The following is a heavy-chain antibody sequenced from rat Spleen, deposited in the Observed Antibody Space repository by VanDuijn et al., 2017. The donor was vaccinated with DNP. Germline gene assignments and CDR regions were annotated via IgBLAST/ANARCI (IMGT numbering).Heavy chain of an antibody. CDR1: GFTFSLYY. V-gene: IGHV5S11*01. CDR3: VRWNSGHFDY. Sequence: EVQLVESGGGLVQPGRSMKLSCAASGFTFSLYYMAWVRQAPTKGLEWVASISTGGGNTYYRDSVKGRFTISRDNAKSTLYLQMDSLRSEETATYYCVRWNSGHFDYWGQGVMVTVSS. J-gene: IGHJ2*01. D-gene: IGHD4-3*01. CDR2: ISTGGGNT.